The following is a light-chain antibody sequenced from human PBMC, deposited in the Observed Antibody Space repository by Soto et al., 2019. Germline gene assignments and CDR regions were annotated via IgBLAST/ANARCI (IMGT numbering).Light chain of an antibody. CDR3: QQYDVYSK. CDR2: KAS. V-gene: IGKV1-5*03. Sequence: DIQMTQSPSTLSASVGDRVTITCRASQNIRSWLAWYQQKPGKAPKLLIYKASNLESGVPSRFSASGSGTEFTLTISSLQPDDFGTYYCQQYDVYSKFGQVTRVDVK. J-gene: IGKJ1*01. CDR1: QNIRSW.